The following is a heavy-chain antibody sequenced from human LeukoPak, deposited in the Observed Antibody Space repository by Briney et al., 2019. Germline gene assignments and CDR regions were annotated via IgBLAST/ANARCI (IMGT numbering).Heavy chain of an antibody. CDR3: ARAQMATNRYYYYGMDV. V-gene: IGHV3-33*01. J-gene: IGHJ6*02. Sequence: PGGSLRLSCAASGFTFSSYGMHWVRQAPGKGLEWVAVIWYDGSNKYYADSVKGRFTISRDNSKNTLYLQMNSLRAEDTAVNYCARAQMATNRYYYYGMDVWGQGTTVTVSS. D-gene: IGHD5-24*01. CDR1: GFTFSSYG. CDR2: IWYDGSNK.